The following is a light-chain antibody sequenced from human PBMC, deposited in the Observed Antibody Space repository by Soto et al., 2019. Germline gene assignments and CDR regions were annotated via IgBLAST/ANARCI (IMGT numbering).Light chain of an antibody. CDR3: MQALQTPVT. CDR1: QSLLHSDGYNY. CDR2: LGS. J-gene: IGKJ1*01. Sequence: VLTQSPLSLPVTPGEPASISCRSIQSLLHSDGYNYLDWYLQKPGQSPQLLIYLGSNRASGVPDRFSGSGSGTDFTLRISRVEAEDVGVYYCMQALQTPVTFGQGTKVEIK. V-gene: IGKV2-28*01.